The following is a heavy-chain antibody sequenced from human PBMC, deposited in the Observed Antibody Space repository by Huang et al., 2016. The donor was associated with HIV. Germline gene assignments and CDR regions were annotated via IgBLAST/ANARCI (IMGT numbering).Heavy chain of an antibody. CDR1: GFPFSRYW. CDR2: INSDGTTT. CDR3: TRDSNTGAGFRF. Sequence: EVQLVESGGGLVQPGGSLRLSCAASGFPFSRYWIHWVRQAPGKGREWVSRINSDGTTTNYSDSVKGRFTISRDNAKNTLYLQMNSLVVEDTAVYYCTRDSNTGAGFRFWGQGTLVTVSS. D-gene: IGHD1-1*01. J-gene: IGHJ4*02. V-gene: IGHV3-74*01.